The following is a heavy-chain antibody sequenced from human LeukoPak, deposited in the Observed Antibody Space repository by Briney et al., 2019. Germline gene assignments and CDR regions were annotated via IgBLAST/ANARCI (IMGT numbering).Heavy chain of an antibody. D-gene: IGHD1-26*01. CDR2: IYYSGSA. V-gene: IGHV4-39*01. CDR1: GGSISSSIYH. Sequence: PSETLSLICTVSGGSISSSIYHWGWIRQPPGKGLEWIGSIYYSGSAYYNPSLKSRVIISVDTSKNQFSLRLSSVTAADTAMYFCARLGGVRYYFDYWGQGSLVTVSS. J-gene: IGHJ4*02. CDR3: ARLGGVRYYFDY.